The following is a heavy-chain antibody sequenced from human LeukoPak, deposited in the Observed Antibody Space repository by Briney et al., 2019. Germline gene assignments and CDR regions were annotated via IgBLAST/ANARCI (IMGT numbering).Heavy chain of an antibody. CDR1: GGTFSSYA. CDR2: IIPIFGTA. J-gene: IGHJ6*02. D-gene: IGHD3-22*01. CDR3: ARNHAYYYDSSGYSMDV. Sequence: SVKVSCKASGGTFSSYAISWVRQAPGQGLEWMGGIIPIFGTANCAQKFQGRVTITADESTSTAYMELSSLRSEDTAVYYCARNHAYYYDSSGYSMDVWGQGTTVTVSS. V-gene: IGHV1-69*13.